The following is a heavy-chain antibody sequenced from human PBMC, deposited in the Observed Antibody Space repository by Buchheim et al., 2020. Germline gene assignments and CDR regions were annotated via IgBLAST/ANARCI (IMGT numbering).Heavy chain of an antibody. D-gene: IGHD3-10*01. CDR2: IYYSGTA. CDR3: ARRYGSGGYTDWFDH. V-gene: IGHV4-30-4*01. Sequence: QVQLQESGPGLVKPSQTLSLTCAVSGGSISSGDHYWSWIRQPPGKGLEWIAYIYYSGTAGYNPSLKSRTIISEDTSKNHFSLELTSVTAAGTAVYDCARRYGSGGYTDWFDHWGQG. J-gene: IGHJ5*02. CDR1: GGSISSGDHY.